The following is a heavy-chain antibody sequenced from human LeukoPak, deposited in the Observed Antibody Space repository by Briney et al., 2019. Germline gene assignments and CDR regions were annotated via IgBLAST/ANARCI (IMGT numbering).Heavy chain of an antibody. D-gene: IGHD4-17*01. V-gene: IGHV3-7*01. CDR1: GFTFSRHW. CDR2: IKQDGSEK. Sequence: GGSLRLSCAASGFTFSRHWMSWVRQAPGKGLEWVANIKQDGSEKYYVDSVKGRFTISRDNAKNSLYLQMNSLRAEDTAVYYCARDRGGGVTVTIPYYYGMDVWGQGTTVTVSS. CDR3: ARDRGGGVTVTIPYYYGMDV. J-gene: IGHJ6*02.